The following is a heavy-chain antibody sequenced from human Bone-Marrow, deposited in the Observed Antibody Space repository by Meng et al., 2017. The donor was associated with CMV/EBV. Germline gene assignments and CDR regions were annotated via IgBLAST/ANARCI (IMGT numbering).Heavy chain of an antibody. CDR2: ISGSGGGT. V-gene: IGHV3-23*01. CDR3: AKGFGGAAVSWFDP. J-gene: IGHJ5*02. CDR1: GFTFSSYA. D-gene: IGHD3-10*01. Sequence: GESLKISCAASGFTFSSYAMHWVRQAPGKGLEWVATISGSGGGTYYADSVKGRFTISRDNSKNTLYLQMNTLRAEDTAVYYCAKGFGGAAVSWFDPWGQGTLVTVSS.